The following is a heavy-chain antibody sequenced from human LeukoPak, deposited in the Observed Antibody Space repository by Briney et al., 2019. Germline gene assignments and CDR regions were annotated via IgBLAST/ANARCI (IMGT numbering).Heavy chain of an antibody. J-gene: IGHJ4*02. Sequence: SETLSRTCTGSGGSISSYYWIWLRQRPGNGLEWSGYIYYSGSTNYNSSLRSRVTISVDTSKNQFSLKLRSVTAADTAVYYCARVTGYMIEDYFDYWGQGTLVTVSS. CDR1: GGSISSYY. D-gene: IGHD3-22*01. CDR2: IYYSGST. V-gene: IGHV4-59*01. CDR3: ARVTGYMIEDYFDY.